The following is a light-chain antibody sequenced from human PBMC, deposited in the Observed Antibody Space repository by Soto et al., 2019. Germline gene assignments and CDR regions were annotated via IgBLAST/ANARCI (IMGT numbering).Light chain of an antibody. Sequence: QSALTQPASVSGSPGQSITISCTGTSNDIGGYNYVSWLQQHPGEAPKLIIYEVSNRPSGVSNRFSGSKSGNTASLTITGLQPEDEASYYCTSYTITHIPVIFGGRTKVTVL. CDR2: EVS. CDR1: SNDIGGYNY. V-gene: IGLV2-14*01. CDR3: TSYTITHIPVI. J-gene: IGLJ2*01.